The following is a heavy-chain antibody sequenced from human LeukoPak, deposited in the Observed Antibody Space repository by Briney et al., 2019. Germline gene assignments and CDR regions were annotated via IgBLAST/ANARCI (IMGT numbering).Heavy chain of an antibody. CDR3: ARDSHIRGPCELPQLFFDY. D-gene: IGHD1-7*01. V-gene: IGHV1-2*02. J-gene: IGHJ4*02. CDR2: FNPNSGDT. Sequence: GASVKVSCKTSGYTFTGYYMHWVRQAPGQGLEWMGWFNPNSGDTNSAQKFQGRVTMTRDTSINTAYMEVSRLRSDDTAVYYCARDSHIRGPCELPQLFFDYWGQGTLVTVSS. CDR1: GYTFTGYY.